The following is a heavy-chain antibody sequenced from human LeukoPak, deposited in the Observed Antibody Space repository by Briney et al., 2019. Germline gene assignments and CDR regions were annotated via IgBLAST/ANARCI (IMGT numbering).Heavy chain of an antibody. D-gene: IGHD2-15*01. Sequence: GGSLRLSCAASGFTVSSNYMSWVRQAPGKGLEWVSVIYSGGSTYYADSVKGRFTISRDNSKNTLYLQMNRLRAEDTAVYYCARESCSGGSCYFDYWGQGTLVTVSS. V-gene: IGHV3-66*02. J-gene: IGHJ4*02. CDR2: IYSGGST. CDR1: GFTVSSNY. CDR3: ARESCSGGSCYFDY.